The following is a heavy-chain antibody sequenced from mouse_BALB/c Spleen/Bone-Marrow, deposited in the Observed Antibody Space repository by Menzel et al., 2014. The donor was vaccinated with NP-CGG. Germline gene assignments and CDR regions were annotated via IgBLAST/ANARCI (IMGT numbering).Heavy chain of an antibody. CDR1: GFTFSSYI. CDR3: ARQGVYYGKTYYAMDY. J-gene: IGHJ4*01. D-gene: IGHD2-1*01. Sequence: EVQRVESGGGLMQPGGSLKISCAASGFTFSSYIMSWVRQTPEKRLEWVAYISNGGGSTYYPDTVKGRFTISRDNAKNTLYLQMISLKSEDTAMYYCARQGVYYGKTYYAMDYWGQGTSVTVSS. V-gene: IGHV5-12-2*01. CDR2: ISNGGGST.